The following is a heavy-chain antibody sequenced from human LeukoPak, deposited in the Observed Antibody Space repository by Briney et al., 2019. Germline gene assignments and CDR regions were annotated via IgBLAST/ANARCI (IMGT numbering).Heavy chain of an antibody. D-gene: IGHD3-22*01. V-gene: IGHV1-2*02. Sequence: GASVKVSCRASGYTFTGHYIYWVRQAPGQGLEWMGWIKPNSGDTNYVQKFQGRVTMTRDTSISTGYMELSRLRSDDTAVYYCAKSLYYYDSSGWAAFDHWGQGTQVTVSS. CDR1: GYTFTGHY. CDR2: IKPNSGDT. CDR3: AKSLYYYDSSGWAAFDH. J-gene: IGHJ4*02.